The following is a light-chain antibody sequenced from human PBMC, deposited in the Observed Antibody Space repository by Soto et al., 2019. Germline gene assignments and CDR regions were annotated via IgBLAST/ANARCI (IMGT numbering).Light chain of an antibody. J-gene: IGKJ1*01. V-gene: IGKV3-20*01. CDR2: GAS. CDR3: QQYGSSPTT. CDR1: QSVFNNH. Sequence: IVLTQSPCTLSLSPGERATLSCRASQSVFNNHIGWYQQKPGQAPRRLIFGASFRATGIPDRFSGSGSGTDFTLTISRLEPGDFAVYYCQQYGSSPTTFGQGTKVDIK.